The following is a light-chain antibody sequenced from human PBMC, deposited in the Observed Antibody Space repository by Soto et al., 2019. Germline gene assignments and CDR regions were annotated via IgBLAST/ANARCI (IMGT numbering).Light chain of an antibody. Sequence: QSVLTQPPSVSAAPGQKVTISCSGSSSNIGNNYVSWYQQLPGTAPKLLIYDNTKRPSGIPDRFSGSKSGTSATLGITGLQTGDAADYYCGTWDSSLSAGKVFGGGTKVTVL. V-gene: IGLV1-51*01. J-gene: IGLJ3*02. CDR2: DNT. CDR1: SSNIGNNY. CDR3: GTWDSSLSAGKV.